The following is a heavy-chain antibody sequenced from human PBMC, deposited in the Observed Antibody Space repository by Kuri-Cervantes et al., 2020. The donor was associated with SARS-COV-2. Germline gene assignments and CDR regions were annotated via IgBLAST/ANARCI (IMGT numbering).Heavy chain of an antibody. Sequence: LSLTCVASEFNFRYYGMYWVRQAPGKGLEWVAVISYDGRDTYYGDSVKGRFTISRDNPKNTLYLQMNSLRPEDTGVYYCARTVEGGFLGSTLSAKYYYYSMDVWGQGTTVTVSS. CDR1: EFNFRYYG. CDR3: ARTVEGGFLGSTLSAKYYYYSMDV. CDR2: ISYDGRDT. D-gene: IGHD2-8*01. V-gene: IGHV3-30*03. J-gene: IGHJ6*02.